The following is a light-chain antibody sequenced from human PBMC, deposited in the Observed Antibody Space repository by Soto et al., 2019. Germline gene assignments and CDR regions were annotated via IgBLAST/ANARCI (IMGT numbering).Light chain of an antibody. Sequence: QSALTQPASVSGSPGQSITISCTGTSSDIGSYNLVSWYQQHPGKAPKLMIYEGSKRPSGVSSRFSGSKSGNTASLTISGLQADDEGDYYCCSYAGSETLIFGGGNKLTVL. CDR2: EGS. V-gene: IGLV2-23*01. J-gene: IGLJ2*01. CDR3: CSYAGSETLI. CDR1: SSDIGSYNL.